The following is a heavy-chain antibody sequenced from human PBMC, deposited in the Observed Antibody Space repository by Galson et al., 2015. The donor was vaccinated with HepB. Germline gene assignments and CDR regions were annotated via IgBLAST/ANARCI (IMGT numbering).Heavy chain of an antibody. CDR2: IIPIFGTA. J-gene: IGHJ4*02. V-gene: IGHV1-69*13. D-gene: IGHD3-3*01. CDR3: ARAYDFWSGYLGPFDY. CDR1: GGTFSSYA. Sequence: SVKVSCKASGGTFSSYAISWVRQAPGQGLEWMGGIIPIFGTANYAQKFQGRVTITADESTSTAYMELSSLRSEDTAVYYCARAYDFWSGYLGPFDYWGQGTLVTVSS.